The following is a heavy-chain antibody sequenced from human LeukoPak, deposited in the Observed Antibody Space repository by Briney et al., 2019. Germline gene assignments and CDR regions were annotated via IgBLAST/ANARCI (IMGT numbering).Heavy chain of an antibody. CDR1: EFAFSTYW. J-gene: IGHJ6*03. V-gene: IGHV3-74*01. Sequence: GGSLRLSCAASEFAFSTYWMHWVRQAPGKGLVWVSLINSDGSSTSYADSVKGRFTISRDNAKNTLYLQMNSLGAEDMAVYYCARVSAGYYMDVWGKGTTVTVSS. CDR3: ARVSAGYYMDV. CDR2: INSDGSST.